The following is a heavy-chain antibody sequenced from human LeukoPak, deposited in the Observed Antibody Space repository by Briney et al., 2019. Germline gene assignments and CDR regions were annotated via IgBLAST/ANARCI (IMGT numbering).Heavy chain of an antibody. CDR1: GFTFSYYW. CDR3: ARDEHQFYHSSTGRFDY. CDR2: IKQDASEE. D-gene: IGHD2-8*02. V-gene: IGHV3-7*04. J-gene: IGHJ4*02. Sequence: QPGGSLILSCAASGFTFSYYWMGWVRQAQGKGLEWVANIKQDASEEYYVDSVKGRFTISRDNAKNSLYLQMDSLRAEDTAVYYCARDEHQFYHSSTGRFDYWGQGTPVTVSS.